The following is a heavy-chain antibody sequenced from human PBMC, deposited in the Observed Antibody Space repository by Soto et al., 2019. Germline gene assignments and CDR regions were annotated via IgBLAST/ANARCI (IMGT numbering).Heavy chain of an antibody. CDR2: INPNSGGT. CDR3: AIDTRDYGSGSYSAFDI. J-gene: IGHJ3*02. Sequence: GASVKGSCKASGYTFTGYYMHSVRQAPGQGLEWMGWINPNSGGTNYAQKFQGWVTMTRDTSISTAYMELSRLRSDDTAVYYCAIDTRDYGSGSYSAFDIWGQGTMVTVSS. V-gene: IGHV1-2*04. CDR1: GYTFTGYY. D-gene: IGHD3-10*01.